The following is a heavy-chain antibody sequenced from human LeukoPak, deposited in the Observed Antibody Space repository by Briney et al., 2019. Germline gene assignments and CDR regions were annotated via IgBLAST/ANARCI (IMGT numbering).Heavy chain of an antibody. V-gene: IGHV1-2*02. Sequence: ALVKVSCKASGYTFTGYYLYWVRQAPGQGLEWMGWINPNRGDTNYAQKFQGRVTMTRDTSSSTAYMELSRLRSDDTAVYYCAREGSGRSWFDPWGQGTLVTVSS. CDR2: INPNRGDT. D-gene: IGHD6-19*01. J-gene: IGHJ5*02. CDR1: GYTFTGYY. CDR3: AREGSGRSWFDP.